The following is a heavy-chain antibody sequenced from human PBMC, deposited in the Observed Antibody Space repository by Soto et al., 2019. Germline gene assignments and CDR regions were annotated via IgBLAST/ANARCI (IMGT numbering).Heavy chain of an antibody. V-gene: IGHV3-23*01. J-gene: IGHJ4*02. CDR2: IFGSGGSR. Sequence: EVQLLESGGGLVQPGGSLRLSCAASGFIFSSYAINWVRQAPGKGLEWVSGIFGSGGSRNYADSVKGRFTISRDNSKNTVYRQMNSLRVDDTAVYYCAKEGRGTTVTTNVDYWGLGTLVTVSS. CDR1: GFIFSSYA. CDR3: AKEGRGTTVTTNVDY. D-gene: IGHD4-17*01.